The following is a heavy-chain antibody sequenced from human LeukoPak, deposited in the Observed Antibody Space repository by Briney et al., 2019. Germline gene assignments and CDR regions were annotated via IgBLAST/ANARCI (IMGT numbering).Heavy chain of an antibody. V-gene: IGHV4-31*03. Sequence: PSETLSLTCTVSGGSISSGGYYWRWIRQHPGKGLEWIGYIYYSGSSYYNPSLKSRVTISVDTSKNQFSLKLSSVTAADTAVYYCARSQPVVGATGYFDYWGQGTLVTVSS. J-gene: IGHJ4*02. CDR2: IYYSGSS. CDR3: ARSQPVVGATGYFDY. CDR1: GGSISSGGYY. D-gene: IGHD2-15*01.